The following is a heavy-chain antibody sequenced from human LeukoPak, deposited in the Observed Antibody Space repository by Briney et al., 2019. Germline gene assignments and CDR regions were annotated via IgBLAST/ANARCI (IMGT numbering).Heavy chain of an antibody. CDR3: AREYSGYDRFDY. J-gene: IGHJ4*02. CDR2: ISAYNGNT. CDR1: GGTFSSYA. V-gene: IGHV1-18*01. D-gene: IGHD5-12*01. Sequence: GASVKVSCKASGGTFSSYAISWVRQAPGQGLEWMGWISAYNGNTNYAQKLQGRVTMTTDTSTSTAYMELRSLRSDDTAVYYCAREYSGYDRFDYWGQGTLVTVSS.